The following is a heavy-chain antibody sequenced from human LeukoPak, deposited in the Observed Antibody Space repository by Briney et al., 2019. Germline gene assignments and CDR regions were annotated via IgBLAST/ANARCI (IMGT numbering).Heavy chain of an antibody. D-gene: IGHD2-2*01. Sequence: GASVKVSCKASGYTFTGYYMHWVRQAPGQGLEWMGWINPNSGGTNYAQKFQGRVTMTRDTSISTAYMELSRLRSDDTAVYYCASGDIVVVPAAPRPDDAFDIWGQGTMVTVSS. V-gene: IGHV1-2*02. CDR1: GYTFTGYY. CDR2: INPNSGGT. CDR3: ASGDIVVVPAAPRPDDAFDI. J-gene: IGHJ3*02.